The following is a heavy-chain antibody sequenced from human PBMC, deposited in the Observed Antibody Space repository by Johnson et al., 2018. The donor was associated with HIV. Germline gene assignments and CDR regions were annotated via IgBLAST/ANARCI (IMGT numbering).Heavy chain of an antibody. V-gene: IGHV3-30*02. CDR2: IRYDGSNK. Sequence: VQLVESGGGVVQPGGSLRLSCAASGFTFSSYGMHWVRQAPGKGLEWVAFIRYDGSNKYYADSMKGRFTISRDNFKNTLYLQMNSLRAEDTAVYYCARGIRGVVVTADDAFDIWGQGTMVTVSS. CDR1: GFTFSSYG. D-gene: IGHD2-21*02. CDR3: ARGIRGVVVTADDAFDI. J-gene: IGHJ3*02.